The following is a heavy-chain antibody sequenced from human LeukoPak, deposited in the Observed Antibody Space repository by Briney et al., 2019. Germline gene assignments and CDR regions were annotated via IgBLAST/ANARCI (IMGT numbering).Heavy chain of an antibody. J-gene: IGHJ4*02. CDR3: ARLYGYSYGYGTIDY. CDR2: IYYSGST. V-gene: IGHV4-39*01. CDR1: GGSISSSSYY. D-gene: IGHD5-18*01. Sequence: SETLSLTCTVSGGSISSSSYYWGWIRQPPGKGLEWIGSIYYSGSTYNNPSLKSRVTISVDTYKNQFSLKLSSVTAADTAVYYCARLYGYSYGYGTIDYWGQGTLVTVSS.